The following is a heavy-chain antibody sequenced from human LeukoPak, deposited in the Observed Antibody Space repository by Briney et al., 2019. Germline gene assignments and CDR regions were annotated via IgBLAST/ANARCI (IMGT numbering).Heavy chain of an antibody. J-gene: IGHJ6*03. CDR2: VYTSGST. V-gene: IGHV4-4*07. Sequence: SETLSLTCTVSSGSISSYYWSWIRQPAGKGLEWIGRVYTSGSTNYNPSLKSRFTMSVDTSKNQFSLKLSSVTAADTAVYYCARDIDILTGRYYYMDVWGKGTTVTVSS. CDR3: ARDIDILTGRYYYMDV. D-gene: IGHD3-9*01. CDR1: SGSISSYY.